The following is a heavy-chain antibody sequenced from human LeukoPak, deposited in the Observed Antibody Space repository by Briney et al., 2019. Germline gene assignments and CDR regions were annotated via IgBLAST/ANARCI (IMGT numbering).Heavy chain of an antibody. CDR1: GFTFSSYA. CDR3: MTSRGASPLPDY. V-gene: IGHV3-23*01. CDR2: ISGSGGST. D-gene: IGHD1-26*01. J-gene: IGHJ4*02. Sequence: GGSLRLSCAASGFTFSSYAMSWVRQAPGKGLEWVSAISGSGGSTHYADSVKGRFTISRDNSKNTLYLQMNSLRAEDTAVYYCMTSRGASPLPDYWGQGTLVTVSS.